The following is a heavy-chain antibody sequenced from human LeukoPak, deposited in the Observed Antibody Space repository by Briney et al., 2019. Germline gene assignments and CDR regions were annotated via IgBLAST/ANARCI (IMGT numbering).Heavy chain of an antibody. CDR2: ISSSGSTI. CDR3: ARDRDDSGGYNDAFDI. D-gene: IGHD3-22*01. CDR1: GFTFSSYE. Sequence: GGSLRLSCAASGFTFSSYEMNWVRQAPGKGLEWVSYISSSGSTIYYADSVKGRFTISRDNAKNSLYLQMNSLRAEDTAVYYCARDRDDSGGYNDAFDIWGQGTMVTVSS. V-gene: IGHV3-48*03. J-gene: IGHJ3*02.